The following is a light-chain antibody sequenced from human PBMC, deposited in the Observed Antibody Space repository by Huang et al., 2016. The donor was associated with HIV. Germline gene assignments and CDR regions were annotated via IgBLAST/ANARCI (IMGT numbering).Light chain of an antibody. CDR2: GAS. V-gene: IGKV3-15*01. CDR1: QSVSNH. Sequence: EIVMTQSPATLSVSPGERATLSCRASQSVSNHLAWYQPRPGQPPRLLIYGASTRATGIPARFSGGGSGTEFTLTISSLQSEDFAVYYCQQYHNWPPEGTFGQGTKVEIK. J-gene: IGKJ1*01. CDR3: QQYHNWPPEGT.